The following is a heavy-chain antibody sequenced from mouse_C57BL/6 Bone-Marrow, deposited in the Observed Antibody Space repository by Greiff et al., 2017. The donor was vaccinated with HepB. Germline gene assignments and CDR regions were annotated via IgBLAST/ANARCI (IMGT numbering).Heavy chain of an antibody. CDR2: IYPGGGYT. CDR1: GYTFTNYW. J-gene: IGHJ1*03. Sequence: QVQLKQSGAELVRPGPSVKMSCKASGYTFTNYWIGWAKQRPGHGLEWIGDIYPGGGYTNYNEKFKGKATLTADKSSSTAYMQFSSLTSEDSAIYYCARSKKMGYGNYNWYFDVWGTGTTVTVSS. D-gene: IGHD2-1*01. CDR3: ARSKKMGYGNYNWYFDV. V-gene: IGHV1-63*01.